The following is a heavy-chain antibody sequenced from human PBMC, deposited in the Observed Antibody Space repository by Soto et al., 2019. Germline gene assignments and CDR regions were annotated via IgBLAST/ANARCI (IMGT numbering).Heavy chain of an antibody. D-gene: IGHD1-1*01. CDR3: ARARGLDGYNYHFDY. Sequence: SVKVSCKASGGTFSSYAISWVRQAPGQGLEWMGGIIPIFGTANYAQKSQGRVTITADESTSTAYMELSSLRSEDTAVYYCARARGLDGYNYHFDYWGQGTLVTVSS. V-gene: IGHV1-69*13. CDR2: IIPIFGTA. J-gene: IGHJ4*02. CDR1: GGTFSSYA.